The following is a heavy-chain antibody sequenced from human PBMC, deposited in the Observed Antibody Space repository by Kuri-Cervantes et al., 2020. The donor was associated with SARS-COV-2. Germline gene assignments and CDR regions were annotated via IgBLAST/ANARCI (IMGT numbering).Heavy chain of an antibody. CDR3: ARGFDDYYQANFYYYYMDV. Sequence: GGSLRLSCAASGFIFSDYYMSWIRQAPGKGLEWVSYISTSGSTIYYADSVKGRFTISRDNAKNSLYLQMKSLRVEDTAVYYCARGFDDYYQANFYYYYMDVWGKGTTVTVSS. CDR1: GFIFSDYY. CDR2: ISTSGSTI. J-gene: IGHJ6*03. D-gene: IGHD1-26*01. V-gene: IGHV3-11*04.